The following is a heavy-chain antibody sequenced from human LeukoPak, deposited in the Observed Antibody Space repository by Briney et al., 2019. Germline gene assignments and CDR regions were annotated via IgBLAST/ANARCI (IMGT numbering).Heavy chain of an antibody. CDR1: GYTFTTYW. D-gene: IGHD5-18*01. CDR2: IYPDDSDT. J-gene: IGHJ4*02. V-gene: IGHV5-51*01. CDR3: ATAPSRVQVWSPSYFDH. Sequence: KSGESLKISCKGSGYTFTTYWIGWVRQMPGKGLEWMGIIYPDDSDTRYNPSLQGQVTISADKSVSTAYLQWSSLKVSDTAMYYCATAPSRVQVWSPSYFDHWGQGTLVTVSS.